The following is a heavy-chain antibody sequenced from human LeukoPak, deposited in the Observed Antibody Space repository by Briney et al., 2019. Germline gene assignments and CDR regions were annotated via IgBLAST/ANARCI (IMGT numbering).Heavy chain of an antibody. V-gene: IGHV3-23*01. CDR1: GFTFSSYA. CDR2: ISGSGGST. J-gene: IGHJ2*01. Sequence: GGSLRLSCAASGFTFSSYAMSWVRQAPGKGLEWVSAISGSGGSTYYADSVKGRFTISRDNSKNTLYLQMNSLRAEDTAVYYCAKGMGDFWSGALFDLWGRGTLVTVSS. CDR3: AKGMGDFWSGALFDL. D-gene: IGHD3-3*01.